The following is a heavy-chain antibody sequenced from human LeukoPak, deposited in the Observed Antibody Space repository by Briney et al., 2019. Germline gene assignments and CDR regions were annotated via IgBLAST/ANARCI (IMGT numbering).Heavy chain of an antibody. Sequence: ASVKVSCKASGYTFTGYYMHWVRQAPGQGLEWMGWINPNSGGTNYAQKFQGWVTMTRDTSISTAYMELSSLRSEDTAVYYCARDSNQEAFDIWGQGTMVTVSS. D-gene: IGHD1-14*01. CDR2: INPNSGGT. V-gene: IGHV1-2*04. CDR1: GYTFTGYY. CDR3: ARDSNQEAFDI. J-gene: IGHJ3*02.